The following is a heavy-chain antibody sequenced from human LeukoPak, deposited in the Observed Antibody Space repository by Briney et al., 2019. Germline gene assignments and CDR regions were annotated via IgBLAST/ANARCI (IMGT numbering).Heavy chain of an antibody. J-gene: IGHJ6*03. V-gene: IGHV5-51*01. D-gene: IGHD5-24*01. CDR2: IYPGDSDT. Sequence: GESLKISCKGSGYSFSSYWIGWVRQMPGKGLEWMGIIYPGDSDTRYSPSFQGQVTISADKSISTAYLQWSSLKASDTAMYYCARCRDGYKPDYYYYMDVWGKGTTVTISS. CDR1: GYSFSSYW. CDR3: ARCRDGYKPDYYYYMDV.